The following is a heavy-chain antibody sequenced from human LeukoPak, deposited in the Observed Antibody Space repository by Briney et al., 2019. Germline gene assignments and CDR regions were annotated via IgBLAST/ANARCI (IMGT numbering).Heavy chain of an antibody. D-gene: IGHD3-10*01. Sequence: GRSLRLSCAASGFTFSSYAMHWVRQAPGKGLEWVAVISYDGSKKYYADSVKGRFTISRDNSKNTLYLQMNSLRAEDTAVYYCARRESDDGMDVWGQGTTVTVSS. J-gene: IGHJ6*02. CDR1: GFTFSSYA. CDR2: ISYDGSKK. V-gene: IGHV3-30-3*01. CDR3: ARRESDDGMDV.